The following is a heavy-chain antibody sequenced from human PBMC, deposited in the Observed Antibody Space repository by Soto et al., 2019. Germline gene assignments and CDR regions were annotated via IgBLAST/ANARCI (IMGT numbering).Heavy chain of an antibody. V-gene: IGHV4-4*02. CDR1: GGSISSSNW. CDR2: IYHSGST. Sequence: KPSETLSLTCAVSGGSISSSNWWSCVRQPPGKGLEWIGEIYHSGSTNYNPSLKSRVTISVDKSKNQFSLKLSSVTAADTAVYYCASRLRFLEWLPDYYYYGMDVWGQGTTVTVSS. J-gene: IGHJ6*02. D-gene: IGHD3-3*01. CDR3: ASRLRFLEWLPDYYYYGMDV.